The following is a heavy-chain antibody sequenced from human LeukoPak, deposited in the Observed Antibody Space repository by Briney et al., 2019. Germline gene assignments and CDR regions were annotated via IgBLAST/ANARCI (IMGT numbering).Heavy chain of an antibody. CDR3: ARAGTTVASGAFDI. J-gene: IGHJ3*02. V-gene: IGHV3-33*01. CDR1: GLTFSNYA. D-gene: IGHD4-23*01. Sequence: PGRSLRLSCAAPGLTFSNYAMHWVRQAPGKGLEWVAVIWYDGSDKYYADSVKGRFTISRGNSKNTLYLQMNSLRAEDTAVYYCARAGTTVASGAFDIWGQGTMVTVSS. CDR2: IWYDGSDK.